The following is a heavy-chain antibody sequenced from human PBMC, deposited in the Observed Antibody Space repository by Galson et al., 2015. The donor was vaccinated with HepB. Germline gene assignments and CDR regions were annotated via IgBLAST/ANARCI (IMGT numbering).Heavy chain of an antibody. D-gene: IGHD3-10*01. CDR1: EDTFSNSA. V-gene: IGHV1-69*10. J-gene: IGHJ4*01. CDR2: IIPVLDVT. CDR3: ARRRSSGSYYPLGF. Sequence: PVKVSCKASEDTFSNSAINWVRQAPGQGPEWMAEIIPVLDVTKHAQKFQGRLTPTADKTTNTAYMELSSLTSDDTAIYYCARRRSSGSYYPLGFWGHGTLVTVSS.